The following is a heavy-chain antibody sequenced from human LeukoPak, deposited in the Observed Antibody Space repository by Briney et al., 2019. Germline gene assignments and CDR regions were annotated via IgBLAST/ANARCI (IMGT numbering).Heavy chain of an antibody. J-gene: IGHJ5*02. V-gene: IGHV1-69*01. D-gene: IGHD2-2*02. CDR3: ASPSGGYCSSTSCYTNNWFDP. CDR1: GGTFSSYA. Sequence: SVKVSCKASGGTFSSYAISWVRQAPGQGLEWMGGIIPIFGTANYAQTFQSTVTITADESPSTAYMELSSLRSEDTAVYYCASPSGGYCSSTSCYTNNWFDPWGQGTLVTVST. CDR2: IIPIFGTA.